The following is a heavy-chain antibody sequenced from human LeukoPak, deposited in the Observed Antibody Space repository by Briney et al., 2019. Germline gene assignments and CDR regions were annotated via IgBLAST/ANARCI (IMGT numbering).Heavy chain of an antibody. Sequence: ASVKVSCKASGYTFTSYGISLVRQAPGQGLEWMGWISAYNGNTNYAQKLQGRVTMTTDTSTSTAYMELRSLRSDDTAVYYCARDPGYYDSSGYYYFDYWGQGTLVTVSS. J-gene: IGHJ4*02. CDR3: ARDPGYYDSSGYYYFDY. CDR1: GYTFTSYG. D-gene: IGHD3-22*01. V-gene: IGHV1-18*01. CDR2: ISAYNGNT.